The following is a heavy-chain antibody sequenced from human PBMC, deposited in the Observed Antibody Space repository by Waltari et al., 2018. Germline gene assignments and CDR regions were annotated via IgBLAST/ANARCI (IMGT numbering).Heavy chain of an antibody. D-gene: IGHD2-15*01. Sequence: KLQESGPGLVKPSGTLSLTCGVSGDSMSSPYCWSWVRQSPGKGREGIGQVRGDGRTNYNPAFASRVTVSLDTYNDQFSLMVTSATAADTAVYYCARDRGRGLYLDSWGPGTLVTVSP. V-gene: IGHV4-4*02. CDR3: ARDRGRGLYLDS. CDR2: VRGDGRT. J-gene: IGHJ4*02. CDR1: GDSMSSPYC.